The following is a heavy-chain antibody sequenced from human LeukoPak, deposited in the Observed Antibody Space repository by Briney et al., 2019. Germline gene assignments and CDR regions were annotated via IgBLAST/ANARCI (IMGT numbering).Heavy chain of an antibody. CDR2: IYYSGST. CDR1: GGSISSYY. Sequence: SETLSLTCTVSGGSISSYYWSWIRQPPGNGLEWIGYIYYSGSTNYNPSLKSRVTISVDTSKNQFSLKLSSVTAADTAVYYCARSDILTGYNYFDYWGQGTLVTVSS. J-gene: IGHJ4*02. CDR3: ARSDILTGYNYFDY. V-gene: IGHV4-59*01. D-gene: IGHD3-9*01.